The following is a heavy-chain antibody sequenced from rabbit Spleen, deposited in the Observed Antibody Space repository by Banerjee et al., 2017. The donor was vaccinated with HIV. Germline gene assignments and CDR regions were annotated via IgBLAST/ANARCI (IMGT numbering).Heavy chain of an antibody. CDR2: IYAGSGNT. CDR3: ARDTSSSFSSYGMDL. J-gene: IGHJ6*01. V-gene: IGHV1S47*01. D-gene: IGHD1-1*01. CDR1: GFSFSDRDV. Sequence: QEQLEESGGGLVKPEGSLTLTCKASGFSFSDRDVMCWVRQAPGKGLEWIACIYAGSGNTYYASWAKGRFTITRSTSLNTVTLQVTRLTAADTATYFCARDTSSSFSSYGMDLWGPGTLVTVS.